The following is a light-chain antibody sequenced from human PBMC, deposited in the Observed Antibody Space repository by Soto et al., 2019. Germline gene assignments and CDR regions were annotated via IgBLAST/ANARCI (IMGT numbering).Light chain of an antibody. J-gene: IGKJ2*01. CDR2: GAS. CDR1: ESISTY. Sequence: DIQMTQSPSSLSASGGDRVTITCRASESISTYLNWYHQRPGKAPKLLIYGASTLHSGVPSRFSGSGSGTDFTLTISSLQPEDFATYYCQQTYITPYTFGQGTNLDIK. V-gene: IGKV1-39*01. CDR3: QQTYITPYT.